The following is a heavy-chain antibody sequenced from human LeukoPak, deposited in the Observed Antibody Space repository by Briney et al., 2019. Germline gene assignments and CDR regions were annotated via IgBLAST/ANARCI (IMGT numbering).Heavy chain of an antibody. J-gene: IGHJ4*02. CDR1: GYSFTSYW. V-gene: IGHV5-51*01. Sequence: GESLQISCKGSGYSFTSYWIGWVRQLPGKGLEGMGIIYPGDSDTRYSPSFQGQVTISADKSISTAYLQWSSLKAADTAMYYCARRRGSGSTDYWGQGTLVTVSS. D-gene: IGHD3-10*01. CDR3: ARRRGSGSTDY. CDR2: IYPGDSDT.